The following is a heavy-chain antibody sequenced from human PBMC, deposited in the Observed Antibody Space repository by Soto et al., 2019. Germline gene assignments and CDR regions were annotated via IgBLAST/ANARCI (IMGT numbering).Heavy chain of an antibody. CDR1: GFTFTSSA. J-gene: IGHJ6*02. D-gene: IGHD5-18*01. V-gene: IGHV1-58*01. CDR3: AARSGYSYGPRGCYYYGMDV. Sequence: SVKVSCKASGFTFTSSAVQWVLQARGQRLEWIGWIVVGSGNTNYAQKFQERVTITRDMSTSTAYMELSSLRSEDTAVYYCAARSGYSYGPRGCYYYGMDVWGQGTTVTVSS. CDR2: IVVGSGNT.